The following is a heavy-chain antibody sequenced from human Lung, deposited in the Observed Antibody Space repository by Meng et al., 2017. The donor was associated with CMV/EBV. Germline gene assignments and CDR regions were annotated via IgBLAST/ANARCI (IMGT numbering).Heavy chain of an antibody. Sequence: SXKISXAASGFTFSSYGMHWVRQAPGKGLEWVAVIWYDGSNKYYADSVKGRFTISRDNSKNTLYLQMNSLRAEGTAVYYCAKDIVVVPAPYYYYYGMDVWGQGTXVTVAS. CDR2: IWYDGSNK. CDR1: GFTFSSYG. J-gene: IGHJ6*02. CDR3: AKDIVVVPAPYYYYYGMDV. D-gene: IGHD2-2*01. V-gene: IGHV3-33*06.